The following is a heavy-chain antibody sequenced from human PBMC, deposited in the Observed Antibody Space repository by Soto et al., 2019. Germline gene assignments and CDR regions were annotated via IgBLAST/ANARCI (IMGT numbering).Heavy chain of an antibody. Sequence: QVQLVQSGAEVKKPGSSVKVSCKASGGTFSSYAISWVRQAPGQGLEWMGGIIPIFGTANYAQKFQGRVTITADESTSTAYMERSSLRSEDTAVYYCASETVGATDYYYGMDVWGQGTTVTVSS. J-gene: IGHJ6*02. CDR3: ASETVGATDYYYGMDV. CDR1: GGTFSSYA. CDR2: IIPIFGTA. D-gene: IGHD1-26*01. V-gene: IGHV1-69*01.